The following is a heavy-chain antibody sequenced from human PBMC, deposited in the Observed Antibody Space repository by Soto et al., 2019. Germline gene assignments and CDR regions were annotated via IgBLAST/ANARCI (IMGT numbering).Heavy chain of an antibody. J-gene: IGHJ6*02. V-gene: IGHV3-30*04. CDR3: ARRSDYVRSYYYGMDV. D-gene: IGHD4-17*01. Sequence: PGGSLRLSCAASGFTFSSYAMHWVRQAPGKGLEWVAVISYDGSKKYCADSVKGRFTISRDNSKNTLYLQMNSLRAEDTAVYYCARRSDYVRSYYYGMDVWGQGTTVTVSS. CDR1: GFTFSSYA. CDR2: ISYDGSKK.